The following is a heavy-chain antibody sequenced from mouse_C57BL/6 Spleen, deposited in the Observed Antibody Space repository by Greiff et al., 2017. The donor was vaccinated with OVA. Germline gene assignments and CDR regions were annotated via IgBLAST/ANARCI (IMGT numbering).Heavy chain of an antibody. CDR2: IYPRSGTT. D-gene: IGHD3-2*02. Sequence: QVQLKESGAELARPGASVKLSCKASGYSFTSYGISWVKQRTGQGLEWIGEIYPRSGTTYYNEKFKGKATRTADKSSSTAYMELRSLTSEDSAVYFCGKLRGGFAYWGQGTLVTVSA. CDR3: GKLRGGFAY. V-gene: IGHV1-81*01. CDR1: GYSFTSYG. J-gene: IGHJ3*01.